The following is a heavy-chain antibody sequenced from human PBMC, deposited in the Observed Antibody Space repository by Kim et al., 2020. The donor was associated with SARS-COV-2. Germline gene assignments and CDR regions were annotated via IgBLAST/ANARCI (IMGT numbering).Heavy chain of an antibody. V-gene: IGHV4-39*01. D-gene: IGHD5-18*01. J-gene: IGHJ4*02. CDR3: ARHDVDTAMVMDY. Sequence: YTPSLKSRVTISVDTSKNQFSLKLSSVTAADTAVYYCARHDVDTAMVMDYWGQGTLVTVSS.